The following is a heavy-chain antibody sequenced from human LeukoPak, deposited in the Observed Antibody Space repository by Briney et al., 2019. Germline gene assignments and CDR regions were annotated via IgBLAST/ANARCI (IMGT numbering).Heavy chain of an antibody. CDR3: AKDGITMVRGVIRPYYYYGMDV. Sequence: AGSLRLSCAASGFTFSSYAMSWVRQAPGKGLEGVSAISGSGGRTYYADSVKGRFTISRDNSKNTLYLQMNSLRAEDTAVYYCAKDGITMVRGVIRPYYYYGMDVWGKGTTVTVSS. D-gene: IGHD3-10*01. J-gene: IGHJ6*04. CDR2: ISGSGGRT. CDR1: GFTFSSYA. V-gene: IGHV3-23*01.